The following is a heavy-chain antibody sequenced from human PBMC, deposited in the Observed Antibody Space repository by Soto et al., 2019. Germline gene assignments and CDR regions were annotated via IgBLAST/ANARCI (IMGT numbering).Heavy chain of an antibody. CDR1: GFTFSGPS. CDR3: AASSLYCTTTCVPTGVFDP. Sequence: ASEKVSCKASGFTFSGPSVRWVRQARGQRLEWIGWIVVGSGNTNYAQKFQGRVTITRDMSTSTAYMELSNLRSEDTAVYYCAASSLYCTTTCVPTGVFDPWGQGTLVTVSS. V-gene: IGHV1-58*01. D-gene: IGHD2-8*01. J-gene: IGHJ5*02. CDR2: IVVGSGNT.